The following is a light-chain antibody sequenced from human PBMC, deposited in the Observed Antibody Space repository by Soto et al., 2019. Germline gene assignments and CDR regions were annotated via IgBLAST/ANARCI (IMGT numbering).Light chain of an antibody. CDR2: IAS. Sequence: IQLTHSPSSLSASVGDRVAITCRASQGIRIYLAWYQQKPGEAPKLLISIASILQSGVPSRFSGSGSGTDFTLTISSLQPEDFATYYCQQGYSTPAINFGQGTRLEIK. CDR1: QGIRIY. V-gene: IGKV1-39*01. CDR3: QQGYSTPAIN. J-gene: IGKJ5*01.